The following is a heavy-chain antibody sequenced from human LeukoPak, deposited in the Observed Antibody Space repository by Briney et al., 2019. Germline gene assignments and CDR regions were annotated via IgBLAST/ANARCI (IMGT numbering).Heavy chain of an antibody. CDR1: GFTFDDYA. CDR2: ISWDGGST. Sequence: GGSLRLSCAASGFTFDDYAMHWVRHAPGKGLEWVSLISWDGGSTYYADSVKGRFTISRDNSKNSLYLQMNSLRAEDTAVYYCARDKGSDWNYWDYWGQGTLVTASS. J-gene: IGHJ4*02. CDR3: ARDKGSDWNYWDY. D-gene: IGHD3-9*01. V-gene: IGHV3-43D*03.